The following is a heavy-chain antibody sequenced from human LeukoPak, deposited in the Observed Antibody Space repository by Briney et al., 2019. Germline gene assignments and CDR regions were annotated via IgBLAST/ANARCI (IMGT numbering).Heavy chain of an antibody. CDR3: ARYYAARRGLDY. CDR1: GGSISSYY. Sequence: PSETLSLTCTVSGGSISSYYWSWIRQPPRKGLEWIGYIYYSGSTNYNPSLKSRVTISVDTSKNQFSLKLSSVTAADTAVYYCARYYAARRGLDYWGQGTPVTVSS. CDR2: IYYSGST. V-gene: IGHV4-59*01. J-gene: IGHJ4*02. D-gene: IGHD6-6*01.